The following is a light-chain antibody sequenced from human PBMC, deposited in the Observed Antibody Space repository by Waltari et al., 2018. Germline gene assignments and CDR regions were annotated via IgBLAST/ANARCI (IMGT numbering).Light chain of an antibody. Sequence: IVMTQSPDSLGVSLGGRATINCRSSQSLLSSPNNKNYLAWYQQQPGQPPRLLMYWASLRESGVPERFSGSGSATDFTLTISSLQAEDVAVYYCQQYYTSPLTFGGGTKVEIK. V-gene: IGKV4-1*01. CDR2: WAS. CDR3: QQYYTSPLT. J-gene: IGKJ4*01. CDR1: QSLLSSPNNKNY.